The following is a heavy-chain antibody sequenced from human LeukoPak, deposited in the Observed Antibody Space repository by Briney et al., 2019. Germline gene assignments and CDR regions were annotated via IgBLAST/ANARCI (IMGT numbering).Heavy chain of an antibody. CDR3: ARKARRFRDHTGFDP. CDR2: INHSGST. D-gene: IGHD3-10*01. J-gene: IGHJ5*02. Sequence: SETLSLTCAVYGGSFSGYYWSWIRQPPGKGLEWIGEINHSGSTNYNPSLKSRVTISVDTSKNQFSLKLRSVTAADTAVYYCARKARRFRDHTGFDPWGQGTLVTVSS. V-gene: IGHV4-34*01. CDR1: GGSFSGYY.